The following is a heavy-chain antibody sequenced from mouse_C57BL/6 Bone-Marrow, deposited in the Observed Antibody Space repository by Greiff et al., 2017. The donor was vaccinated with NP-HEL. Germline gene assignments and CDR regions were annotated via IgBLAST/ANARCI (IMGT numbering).Heavy chain of an antibody. Sequence: QVHVKQPGAELVKPGASVKLSCKASGYTFTEYTIHWVKQRSGQGLEWIGWFYPGSGSIKYNEKFKDKATLTADKSSSTVYMDLSRLTSEDSAVYFCARHGDYCGSSYGYCEVWGTGTTVTVSS. CDR1: GYTFTEYT. V-gene: IGHV1-62-2*01. CDR2: FYPGSGSI. CDR3: ARHGDYCGSSYGYCEV. J-gene: IGHJ1*03. D-gene: IGHD1-1*01.